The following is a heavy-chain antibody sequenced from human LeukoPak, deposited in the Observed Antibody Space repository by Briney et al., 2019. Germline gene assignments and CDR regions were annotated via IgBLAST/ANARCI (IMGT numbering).Heavy chain of an antibody. J-gene: IGHJ4*02. CDR3: AKWGDYDVLTGYYVSDY. V-gene: IGHV3-23*01. CDR2: ITGSGGNT. CDR1: GFTFSNYD. Sequence: GGSLRLSCAASGFTFSNYDMSWVRQAPGKGLEWVSAITGSGGNTYYADSVKGRFTISRDNSKNTVFLQMNSLRAEDTAVYYCAKWGDYDVLTGYYVSDYWGQGTLVTVSS. D-gene: IGHD3-9*01.